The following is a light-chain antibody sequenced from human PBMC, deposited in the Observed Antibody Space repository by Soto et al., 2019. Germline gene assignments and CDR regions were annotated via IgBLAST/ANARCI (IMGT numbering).Light chain of an antibody. Sequence: EVVLTQSPGTLSLSPGERATLSCRASQSVSSNYLAWYQHKPGQAPRLLIYGASDRAAGIPDRFSGGGSGTDFTLTISRLEPEDFAVYYCQQYGGSLSWTFGLGTKVEIK. J-gene: IGKJ1*01. CDR2: GAS. V-gene: IGKV3-20*01. CDR3: QQYGGSLSWT. CDR1: QSVSSNY.